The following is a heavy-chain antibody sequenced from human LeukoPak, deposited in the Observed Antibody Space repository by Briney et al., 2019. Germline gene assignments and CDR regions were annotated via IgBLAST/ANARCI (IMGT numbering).Heavy chain of an antibody. V-gene: IGHV4-34*01. CDR3: ARGGKRGYSYGSLYYFDY. Sequence: SETLSLTCAVYGGSFSGYYWSWIRQPPGKGLVWIGEINHSGSTNYNPSLKSRVTISVDTSKNQFSLKLSSVTAADTAVYYCARGGKRGYSYGSLYYFDYWGQGTLVTVSS. CDR2: INHSGST. D-gene: IGHD5-18*01. J-gene: IGHJ4*02. CDR1: GGSFSGYY.